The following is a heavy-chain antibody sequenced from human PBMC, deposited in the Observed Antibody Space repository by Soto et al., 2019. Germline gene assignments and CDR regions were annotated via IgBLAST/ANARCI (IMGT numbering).Heavy chain of an antibody. CDR2: IIPIFGTA. CDR1: GGTFSSYA. V-gene: IGHV1-69*13. J-gene: IGHJ6*02. CDR3: ARDSGSYYPSYYGMDV. D-gene: IGHD1-26*01. Sequence: SVKVSCKASGGTFSSYAISWVRQAPGQGLEWMGGIIPIFGTANYAQKFQGRVTITADESTSTAYMELSSLRSEDTAVYYCARDSGSYYPSYYGMDVWGQGTTVTVSS.